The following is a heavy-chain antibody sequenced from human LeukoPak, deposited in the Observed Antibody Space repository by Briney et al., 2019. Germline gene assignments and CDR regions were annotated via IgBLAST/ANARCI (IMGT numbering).Heavy chain of an antibody. Sequence: GGSLRLSCAASGFTFSSYAMSWVRQAPGKGLEWVSAISGSGGSTYYADSVKGRFTISRDNSKNTLYLQMNSLRAEDTAVYYCAKRTGEDYYYGMDVWGQGTTVTVSS. CDR2: ISGSGGST. CDR3: AKRTGEDYYYGMDV. J-gene: IGHJ6*02. D-gene: IGHD7-27*01. V-gene: IGHV3-23*01. CDR1: GFTFSSYA.